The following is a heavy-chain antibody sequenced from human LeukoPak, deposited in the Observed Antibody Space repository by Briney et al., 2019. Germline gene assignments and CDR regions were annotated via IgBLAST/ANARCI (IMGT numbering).Heavy chain of an antibody. CDR1: GFTFNDYC. Sequence: PGGSLRLSCAASGFTFNDYCMSWIRRAPGKGLEWLSYINIGGTNTHYADSVKGRFTISRDNAKKSLYLEMNNLRAEDTAVYYCATDGAGFDTWGQGVLVTVSS. V-gene: IGHV3-11*01. J-gene: IGHJ5*02. CDR3: ATDGAGFDT. CDR2: INIGGTNT.